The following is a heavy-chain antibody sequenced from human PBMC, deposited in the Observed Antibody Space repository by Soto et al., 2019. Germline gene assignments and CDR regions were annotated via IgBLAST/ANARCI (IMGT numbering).Heavy chain of an antibody. V-gene: IGHV3-7*03. CDR2: INRDGSES. CDR1: GFTFSGYW. Sequence: GGSLRLSCAVSGFTFSGYWMSWVRQAPGKGLEWVASINRDGSESHYVDSVKGRSTISRDNAKSSVYLQMKSLRAEDTAVYYCARDPGPRPAAIRGLGWFDPWGQGTLVTVSS. D-gene: IGHD2-2*01. CDR3: ARDPGPRPAAIRGLGWFDP. J-gene: IGHJ5*02.